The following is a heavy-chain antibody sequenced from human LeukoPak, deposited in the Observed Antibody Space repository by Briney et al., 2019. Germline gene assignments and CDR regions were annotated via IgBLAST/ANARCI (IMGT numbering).Heavy chain of an antibody. D-gene: IGHD3-16*01. J-gene: IGHJ3*02. V-gene: IGHV3-53*01. CDR2: IYSGGST. Sequence: PGGSLRLSCAASGFTVSSNYMSWVRQAPGKGLEWVSVIYSGGSTYYADSVKGRFTISRDNSKNTLYLQMNSLRAEDTAVYYCAKEMWGDNLTNAFDIWGQGTMVTVSS. CDR1: GFTVSSNY. CDR3: AKEMWGDNLTNAFDI.